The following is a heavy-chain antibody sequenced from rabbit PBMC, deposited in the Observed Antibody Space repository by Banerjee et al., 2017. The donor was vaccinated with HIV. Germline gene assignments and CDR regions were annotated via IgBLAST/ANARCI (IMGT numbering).Heavy chain of an antibody. CDR3: ASSASSNYDDYGDSLNL. V-gene: IGHV1S43*01. J-gene: IGHJ4*01. CDR1: GLDFGSSYW. Sequence: QSLEESGGDLVKPGASLTLTCTASGLDFGSSYWICWVRRAPGKGLEWIGCIYTGSGATYYASWVNGRFTISRSTSLNTVDLKMTSLTAADTATYFCASSASSNYDDYGDSLNLWGPGTLVTVS. D-gene: IGHD2-1*01. CDR2: IYTGSGAT.